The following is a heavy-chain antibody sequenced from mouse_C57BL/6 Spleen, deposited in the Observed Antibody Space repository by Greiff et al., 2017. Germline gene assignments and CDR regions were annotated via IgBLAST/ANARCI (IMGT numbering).Heavy chain of an antibody. D-gene: IGHD2-3*01. CDR1: GFTFSDYG. V-gene: IGHV5-17*01. Sequence: EVQGVESGGGLVKPGGSLKLSCAASGFTFSDYGMHWVRQAPEKGLEWVAYISSGSSTIYYADTVKGRFTISRDNAKNTLFLQMTSLRSEDTAMYYCARIYDGYYDYAMDYWGQGTSVTVSS. CDR3: ARIYDGYYDYAMDY. CDR2: ISSGSSTI. J-gene: IGHJ4*01.